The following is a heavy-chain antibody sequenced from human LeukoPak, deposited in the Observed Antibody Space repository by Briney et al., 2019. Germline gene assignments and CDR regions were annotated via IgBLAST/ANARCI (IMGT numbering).Heavy chain of an antibody. D-gene: IGHD6-19*01. J-gene: IGHJ4*02. Sequence: GASVKVSCKASGYTFTSYAMHWVRQAPGQRLEWMGWINAGNGNTKYSQKFQGRVTITRDTSASTAYMELSSLRSEDTAVYYCARGSSGWYDPYYFDYWGQGTLVTVSS. CDR3: ARGSSGWYDPYYFDY. V-gene: IGHV1-3*01. CDR1: GYTFTSYA. CDR2: INAGNGNT.